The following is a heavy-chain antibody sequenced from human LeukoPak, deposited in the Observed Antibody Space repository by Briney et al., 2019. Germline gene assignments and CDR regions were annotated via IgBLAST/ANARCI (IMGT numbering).Heavy chain of an antibody. Sequence: ASVKVSCKASGYRFTAYSMHWVRQAPGLGLEWMGWINPNSGDTKNAQNFQGRVTMTRDTSISTVYMELSRLRSDDTAVYYCARELQGRAPGRYDSSGYCNDYWGQGTLVTVSS. CDR1: GYRFTAYS. CDR3: ARELQGRAPGRYDSSGYCNDY. J-gene: IGHJ4*02. CDR2: INPNSGDT. V-gene: IGHV1-2*02. D-gene: IGHD3-22*01.